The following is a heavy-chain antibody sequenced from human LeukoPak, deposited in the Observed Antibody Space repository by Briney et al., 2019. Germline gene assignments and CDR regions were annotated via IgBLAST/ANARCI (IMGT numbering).Heavy chain of an antibody. CDR3: ANTVDSSGYFYYFDY. CDR1: GGSISSYY. J-gene: IGHJ4*02. CDR2: ISYSGGT. D-gene: IGHD3-22*01. V-gene: IGHV4-59*01. Sequence: SETLSLTCIVSGGSISSYYGSWIRQSPGKGLEWIGYISYSGGTNYNPSLKSRVTILVDMSKNQFSLKLSSVTAADTAVYYCANTVDSSGYFYYFDYWGQGTLVTVSS.